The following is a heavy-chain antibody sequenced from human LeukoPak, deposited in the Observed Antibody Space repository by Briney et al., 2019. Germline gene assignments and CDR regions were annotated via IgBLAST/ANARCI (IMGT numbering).Heavy chain of an antibody. CDR1: GYTFTGYY. D-gene: IGHD6-13*01. CDR3: ARDSTVEDGIAAAGGSSN. CDR2: ISAYNGNT. J-gene: IGHJ4*02. Sequence: ASVTVSCKASGYTFTGYYIHWVRQAPGQGLEWMGWISAYNGNTNYAQKLQGRVTMTTDTSTSTAYMELRSLRSDDTAVYYCARDSTVEDGIAAAGGSSNWGQGTLVTVSS. V-gene: IGHV1-18*04.